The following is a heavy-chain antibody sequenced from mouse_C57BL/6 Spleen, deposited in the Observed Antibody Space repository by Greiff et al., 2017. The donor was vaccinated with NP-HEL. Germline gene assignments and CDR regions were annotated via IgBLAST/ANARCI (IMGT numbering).Heavy chain of an antibody. CDR1: GFSLTSYG. CDR3: ARNYGNLGYYFDY. CDR2: IWSGGST. D-gene: IGHD2-1*01. V-gene: IGHV2-2*01. J-gene: IGHJ2*01. Sequence: VKLMESGPGLVQPSQSLSITCTVSGFSLTSYGVHWVRQSPGKGLEWLGVIWSGGSTDYNAAFISRLSISKDNSKSQVFFKMNSLQADDTAIYYCARNYGNLGYYFDYWGQGTTLTVSS.